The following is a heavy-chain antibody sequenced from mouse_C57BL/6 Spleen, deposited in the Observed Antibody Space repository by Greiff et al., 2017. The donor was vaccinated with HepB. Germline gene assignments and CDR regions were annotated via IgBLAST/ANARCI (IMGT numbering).Heavy chain of an antibody. J-gene: IGHJ1*03. Sequence: QVTLKVSGPGILQPSQTLSLTCSFSGFSLSTFGMGVGWIRQPSGKGLEWLAHIWWDDDKYYNPALKSRLTISKDTSKNQVFLKIANVDTADTATYYCARRERDYYGSSRYFDVWGTGTTVTVSS. CDR2: IWWDDDK. D-gene: IGHD1-1*01. CDR3: ARRERDYYGSSRYFDV. V-gene: IGHV8-8*01. CDR1: GFSLSTFGMG.